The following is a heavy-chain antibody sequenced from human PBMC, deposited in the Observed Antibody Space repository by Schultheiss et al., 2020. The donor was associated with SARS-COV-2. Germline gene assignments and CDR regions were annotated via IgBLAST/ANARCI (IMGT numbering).Heavy chain of an antibody. CDR2: ISDTGSSE. Sequence: GGSLRLSCAGSGFSFGNYEMNWVRQAPGKGLECIAYISDTGSSEHYSDSVKGRFIISRDNSKNTLYLQMHILKAEDTAVYYCAKGAVAGDDAFHLWGQGTMVTVSS. CDR1: GFSFGNYE. CDR3: AKGAVAGDDAFHL. D-gene: IGHD6-19*01. J-gene: IGHJ3*01. V-gene: IGHV3-48*03.